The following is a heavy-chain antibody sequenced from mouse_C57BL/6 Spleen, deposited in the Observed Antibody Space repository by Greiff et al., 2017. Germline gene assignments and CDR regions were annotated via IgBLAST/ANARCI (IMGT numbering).Heavy chain of an antibody. D-gene: IGHD1-1*01. J-gene: IGHJ2*01. CDR2: IYPGSGST. Sequence: VQLQQPGAELVKPGASVKMSCKASGYTFTSYWITWVKQRPGQGLEWIGDIYPGSGSTNYNEKFKSKATLTVDTSSSTAYMQLSSLTSEDSAVYYCARNSDYYGSADYWGQGTTLTVSS. CDR1: GYTFTSYW. CDR3: ARNSDYYGSADY. V-gene: IGHV1-55*01.